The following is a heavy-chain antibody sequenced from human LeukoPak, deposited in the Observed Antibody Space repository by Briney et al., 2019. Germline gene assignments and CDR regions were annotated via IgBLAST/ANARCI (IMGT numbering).Heavy chain of an antibody. V-gene: IGHV4-59*08. CDR3: ARSSITIFGVVSPFDY. Sequence: SETLSLTCTVSGGSISGYYWSWIRQPPGKGLEWIGYIYYSGSTKYSPSLKSRVTISIDTSKKQFSLKLSSLTAADTAVYYCARSSITIFGVVSPFDYWGQGTLVTVSS. J-gene: IGHJ4*02. D-gene: IGHD3-3*01. CDR2: IYYSGST. CDR1: GGSISGYY.